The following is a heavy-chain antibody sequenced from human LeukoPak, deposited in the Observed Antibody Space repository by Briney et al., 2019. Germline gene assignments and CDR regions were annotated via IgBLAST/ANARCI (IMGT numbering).Heavy chain of an antibody. Sequence: GGSLRLSCAASGFTFSSYGMSWVHQAPGKGLEWVSAISGSGGSTYYADSVKGRFTISRDNSKNTLYLQMNSLRAEDTAVYYCAGLAVAGKDDYWGQGTLVTVSS. V-gene: IGHV3-23*01. CDR1: GFTFSSYG. CDR3: AGLAVAGKDDY. CDR2: ISGSGGST. J-gene: IGHJ4*02. D-gene: IGHD6-19*01.